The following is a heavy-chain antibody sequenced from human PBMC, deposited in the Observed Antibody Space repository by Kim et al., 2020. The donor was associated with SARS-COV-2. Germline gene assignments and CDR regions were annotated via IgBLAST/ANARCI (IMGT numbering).Heavy chain of an antibody. J-gene: IGHJ4*02. CDR3: AKDNRGHIVVLIATEVDF. Sequence: GGSLRLSCAASGFTFNSYGMHWVRQAPGKGLEWMAVISYDGSDKYYADSVKGRFTISRDNSKNTLYLQMNSLRAEDTAVYYCAKDNRGHIVVLIATEVDFWGERTLVTVSS. V-gene: IGHV3-30*18. D-gene: IGHD2-21*01. CDR2: ISYDGSDK. CDR1: GFTFNSYG.